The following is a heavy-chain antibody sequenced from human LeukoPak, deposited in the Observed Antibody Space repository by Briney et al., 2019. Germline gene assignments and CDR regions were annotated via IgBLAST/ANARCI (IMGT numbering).Heavy chain of an antibody. J-gene: IGHJ4*02. CDR2: ITGNALNT. D-gene: IGHD3-22*01. CDR1: GFTFSNYA. V-gene: IGHV3-23*01. CDR3: AKLQDFYDNSGYSYFDN. Sequence: GGSLRLSCAASGFTFSNYAMSCVRQAPGKGLEWVSSITGNALNTYQADFIKGRFTISRDDSKNTLYLHLSSLRVEDTAVYYCAKLQDFYDNSGYSYFDNWGQGTLVTVSS.